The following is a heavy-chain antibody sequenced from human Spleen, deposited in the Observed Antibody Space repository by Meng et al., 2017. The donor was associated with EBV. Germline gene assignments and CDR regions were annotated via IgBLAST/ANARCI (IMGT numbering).Heavy chain of an antibody. Sequence: QVQLQESGPGLVKPSETLSLTCTVSGGSISSGSYYWSWIRQPPGKGLEWIGYIFYSGTTNYNSSLKSRVTISVDTSNNQFSLKLSSVTAADTAVYYCARTRAMVNWFDPWGQGTLVTVSS. J-gene: IGHJ5*02. CDR3: ARTRAMVNWFDP. D-gene: IGHD5-18*01. V-gene: IGHV4-61*01. CDR2: IFYSGTT. CDR1: GGSISSGSYY.